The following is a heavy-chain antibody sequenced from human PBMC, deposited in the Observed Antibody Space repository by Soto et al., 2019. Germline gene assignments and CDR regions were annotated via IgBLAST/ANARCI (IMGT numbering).Heavy chain of an antibody. Sequence: QITLKESGPPLVKPTQTLTLTCTFSGFSLSTSRVGVGWIRQSPGKALEWLALIYWDNDKRYSPSLKSRLTPPRDNXKDQLVLTMTNMDPLDTGTYYCSHLWFGERLWFDPWGQGTLVTVSS. V-gene: IGHV2-5*02. CDR3: SHLWFGERLWFDP. J-gene: IGHJ5*02. D-gene: IGHD3-10*01. CDR2: IYWDNDK. CDR1: GFSLSTSRVG.